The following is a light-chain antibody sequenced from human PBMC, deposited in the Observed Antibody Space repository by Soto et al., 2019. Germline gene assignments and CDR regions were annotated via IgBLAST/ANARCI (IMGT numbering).Light chain of an antibody. J-gene: IGKJ3*01. CDR3: QQCYSPPT. CDR2: AAS. Sequence: DIQMTQSPSSLSASVGDRVTITCRASQSISSYLNWYQQKPGKAPKLLIHAASILQGGVPSRFSASGSGTDFTLTISSLQPEDFATYFCQQCYSPPTFGPGTKVDIK. CDR1: QSISSY. V-gene: IGKV1-39*01.